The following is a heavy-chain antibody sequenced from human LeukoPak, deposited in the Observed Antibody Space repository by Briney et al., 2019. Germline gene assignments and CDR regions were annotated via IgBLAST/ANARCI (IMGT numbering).Heavy chain of an antibody. Sequence: PGGSLRLSCAASGFTFSSYWMSWVRQAPGKGLEWVANIKQDGSEKYYVGSVKGRFTISRDNAKNSLYLQMNSLRAEDTAVYYCARVEYYDFWSGYLGAGYYYGMDVWGQGTTVTVSS. V-gene: IGHV3-7*01. CDR1: GFTFSSYW. CDR2: IKQDGSEK. D-gene: IGHD3-3*01. J-gene: IGHJ6*02. CDR3: ARVEYYDFWSGYLGAGYYYGMDV.